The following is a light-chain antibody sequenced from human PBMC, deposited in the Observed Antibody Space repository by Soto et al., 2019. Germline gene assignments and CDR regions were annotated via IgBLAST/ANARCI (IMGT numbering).Light chain of an antibody. CDR2: GAS. J-gene: IGKJ4*01. V-gene: IGKV3-20*01. CDR1: QSVSSSY. CDR3: QQYGSSPLT. Sequence: EIVLTQSPGTLSLSPGERATLSCRASQSVSSSYFAWYQQKPGQAPRLLFYGASSRATGLPDRFSGSGSGTDFTLTISRLEPEDVAVYCCQQYGSSPLTFGGGTKVEIK.